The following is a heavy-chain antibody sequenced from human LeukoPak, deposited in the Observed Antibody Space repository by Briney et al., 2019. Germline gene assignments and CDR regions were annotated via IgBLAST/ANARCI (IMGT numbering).Heavy chain of an antibody. D-gene: IGHD3-10*01. V-gene: IGHV3-48*01. CDR1: GFTFSSYS. Sequence: GGSLRLSCAVSGFTFSSYSMNWVRQAPGKGLEWVSYISSSSSTIYYADSVKGRFTISRDNAKNSLYLQMNSLRAEDTAVYYCASVYLGSGSYQVDVWGKGTTVTVSS. CDR3: ASVYLGSGSYQVDV. J-gene: IGHJ6*04. CDR2: ISSSSSTI.